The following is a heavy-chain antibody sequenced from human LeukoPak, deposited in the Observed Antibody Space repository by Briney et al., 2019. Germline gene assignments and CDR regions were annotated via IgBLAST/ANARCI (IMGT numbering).Heavy chain of an antibody. J-gene: IGHJ1*01. CDR1: GFTFGSYS. CDR2: ISSSSSYI. CDR3: ARTDIVVVPAAHEPELAEYFQH. V-gene: IGHV3-21*01. Sequence: PGGSLRLSCAASGFTFGSYSMNWVRQAPGKGLEWVSSISSSSSYIYYADSVKGRFTISRDNAKNSLYLQMNSLRAEDTAVYYCARTDIVVVPAAHEPELAEYFQHWGQGTLVTVSS. D-gene: IGHD2-2*01.